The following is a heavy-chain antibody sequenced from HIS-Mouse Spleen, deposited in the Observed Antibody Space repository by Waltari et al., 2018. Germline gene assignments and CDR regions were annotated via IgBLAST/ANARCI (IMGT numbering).Heavy chain of an antibody. Sequence: QVQLQQWGAGLLKPSETLSLTCAVYGGSFSGYYWSWIRQPPGKGRDGVGEINHSGSTNYHPPLKSRVTISVATSKNQFSLKLSSVTAADTAVYYCARGGGLGNSAWFDYWGQGTLVTVSS. CDR3: ARGGGLGNSAWFDY. CDR2: INHSGST. CDR1: GGSFSGYY. J-gene: IGHJ4*02. D-gene: IGHD4-4*01. V-gene: IGHV4-34*01.